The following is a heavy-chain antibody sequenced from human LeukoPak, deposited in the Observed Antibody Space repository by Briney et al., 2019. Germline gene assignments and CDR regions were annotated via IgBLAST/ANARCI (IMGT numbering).Heavy chain of an antibody. D-gene: IGHD2-15*01. J-gene: IGHJ5*02. V-gene: IGHV4-39*01. CDR3: ARHLTFYCSGGSCYRYNSWFDP. Sequence: PSETLSLTCTVSGGSISSTSYYWGWIRQPPGKGLEWIGSIYYSGSTYYNPSLKSRVTISVDTSKNQFSLKLSSVTAADTAVYYCARHLTFYCSGGSCYRYNSWFDPWGQGTRVTVSS. CDR1: GGSISSTSYY. CDR2: IYYSGST.